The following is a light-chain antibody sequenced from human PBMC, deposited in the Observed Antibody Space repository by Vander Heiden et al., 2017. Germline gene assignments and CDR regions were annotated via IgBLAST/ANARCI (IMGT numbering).Light chain of an antibody. Sequence: QSVLTQPPYASGPPGQRVTISCSGSSSNIGSYPVNWYQQLPGTAPKLLIYSNDQGPSGVPDRFSGSKSGTSASLAISGLQSEDETDYYCAAWDDSLNGPVFGGGTKLTVL. CDR3: AAWDDSLNGPV. CDR2: SND. V-gene: IGLV1-44*01. J-gene: IGLJ2*01. CDR1: SSNIGSYP.